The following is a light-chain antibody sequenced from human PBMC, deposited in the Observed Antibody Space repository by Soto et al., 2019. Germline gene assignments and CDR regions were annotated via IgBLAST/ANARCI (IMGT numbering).Light chain of an antibody. Sequence: DIQMTQSPSSLSASVGDTVTISCRANQTFSGHLNWYQQKPGKAPNLLIYGASFLQSGVPSRFSGSGSGTDFTLTISSLQPDDASPYYCQQSYRIPPTFGQGTKVEI. CDR2: GAS. J-gene: IGKJ2*01. CDR3: QQSYRIPPT. CDR1: QTFSGH. V-gene: IGKV1-39*01.